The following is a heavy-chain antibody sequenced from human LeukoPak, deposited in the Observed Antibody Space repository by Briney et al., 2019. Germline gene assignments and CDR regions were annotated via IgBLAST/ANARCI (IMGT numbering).Heavy chain of an antibody. CDR1: GYTFTGYY. Sequence: VSVKVSCKASGYTFTGYYMHWVRQAPGQGLEWMGWINPNSGGTNYAQKFQGRVTMTRDTSISTAYMELSRLRSDDTAVYYCARDLPYSYGDDFDYWGQGTLVTVSS. CDR2: INPNSGGT. V-gene: IGHV1-2*02. CDR3: ARDLPYSYGDDFDY. D-gene: IGHD5-18*01. J-gene: IGHJ4*02.